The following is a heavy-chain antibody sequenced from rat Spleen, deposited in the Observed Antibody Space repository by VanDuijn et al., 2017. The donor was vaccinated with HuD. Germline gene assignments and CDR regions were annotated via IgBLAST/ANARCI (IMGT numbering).Heavy chain of an antibody. D-gene: IGHD1-11*01. CDR1: GFTFNNYL. CDR3: ARRHYGYTDYFDY. CDR2: ISYGDSSGHSGT. J-gene: IGHJ2*01. Sequence: EVQLVESGGGLVQPGRSLKLSCVASGFTFNNYLMTWIRQAPTTGLEWVATISYGDSSGHSGTYYRDSVKGRFTISRDNAKSTLSLQMDSLRSEDTATYYCARRHYGYTDYFDYWGQGVMVTVSS. V-gene: IGHV5-29*01.